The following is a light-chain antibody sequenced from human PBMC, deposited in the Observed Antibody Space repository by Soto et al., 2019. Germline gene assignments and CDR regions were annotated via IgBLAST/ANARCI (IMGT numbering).Light chain of an antibody. CDR2: GVF. CDR3: QHYDGSPRT. J-gene: IGKJ2*01. Sequence: EIVLTQSPGTVSLSPGERATLSCRTSQSVNNNYLAWYQQKPGQAPRLLIYGVFNRATGIPDRFGGSGSGTDFTLTISRLQPEDSAVYYCQHYDGSPRTFGQGTRLEIK. CDR1: QSVNNNY. V-gene: IGKV3-20*01.